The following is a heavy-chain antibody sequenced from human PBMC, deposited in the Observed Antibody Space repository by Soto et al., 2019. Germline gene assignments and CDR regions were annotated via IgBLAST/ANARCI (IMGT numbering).Heavy chain of an antibody. CDR1: GFIFSSYG. CDR3: AKRLGNDVFDV. J-gene: IGHJ3*01. D-gene: IGHD7-27*01. CDR2: ISSDGSEE. V-gene: IGHV3-30*18. Sequence: QVRLVESGGGEVQPGGSLILSCTASGFIFSSYGMHWVRQAPGKGPVWVAFISSDGSEEYYTDSVKGRFSISRDASKNKLYLQMNSLRVEDTAVYYCAKRLGNDVFDVWGQGTMVTVSS.